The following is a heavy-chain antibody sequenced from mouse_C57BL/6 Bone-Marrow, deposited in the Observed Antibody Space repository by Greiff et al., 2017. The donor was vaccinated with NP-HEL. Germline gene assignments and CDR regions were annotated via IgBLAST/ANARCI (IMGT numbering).Heavy chain of an antibody. CDR3: ARYYGSSYYFDY. D-gene: IGHD1-1*01. Sequence: VQLQQSGAELVKPGASVKISCKASGYAFSSYWMNWVKQRPGKGLEWIGQIHPGDGDTNYNGKFKGKATLTADKSSSTAYMQLSSLTSEDSAVYFCARYYGSSYYFDYWGQGTTLTVSS. CDR1: GYAFSSYW. CDR2: IHPGDGDT. J-gene: IGHJ2*01. V-gene: IGHV1-80*01.